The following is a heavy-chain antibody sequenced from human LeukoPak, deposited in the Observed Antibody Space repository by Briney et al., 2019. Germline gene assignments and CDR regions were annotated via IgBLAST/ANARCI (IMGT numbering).Heavy chain of an antibody. CDR2: ISGSGGST. CDR3: AKNGEPHYYMDV. V-gene: IGHV3-23*01. J-gene: IGHJ6*03. CDR1: GFTFSSYA. Sequence: GGSLSLSCAASGFTFSSYAMSWVRQAPGKGLEWVSAISGSGGSTYYADSAKGRFTSSRDYSKRTVYLQMNSLRAEDTAVYYCAKNGEPHYYMDVLGKGTTVTVSS. D-gene: IGHD1-14*01.